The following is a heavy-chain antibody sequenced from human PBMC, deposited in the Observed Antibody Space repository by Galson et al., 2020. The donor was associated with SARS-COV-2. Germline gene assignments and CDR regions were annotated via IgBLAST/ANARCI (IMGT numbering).Heavy chain of an antibody. V-gene: IGHV3-30*18. J-gene: IGHJ4*02. Sequence: GESLKISCAASGFTFSSYGMHWVRQAPGKGLEWVAVISYDGSNKYYADSVKGRFTISRDNSKNTLYLQMNSLRAEDTAVYYCAKDSPRTGTSPRDYWGEGTLVSVSS. D-gene: IGHD1-1*01. CDR1: GFTFSSYG. CDR3: AKDSPRTGTSPRDY. CDR2: ISYDGSNK.